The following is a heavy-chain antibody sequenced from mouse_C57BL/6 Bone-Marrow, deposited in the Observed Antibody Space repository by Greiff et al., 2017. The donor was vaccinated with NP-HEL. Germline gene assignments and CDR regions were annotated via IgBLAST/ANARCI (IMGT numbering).Heavy chain of an antibody. V-gene: IGHV1-81*01. D-gene: IGHD4-1*01. J-gene: IGHJ2*01. CDR3: ARLGRRDY. CDR2: IYPRSGNT. CDR1: GYTFTSYG. Sequence: QVQLQQPGAELVKPGASVKMSCKASGYTFTSYGISWVKQRTGQGLEWIGEIYPRSGNTYYNEKFKGKATLTADKSSSTAYMELRSLTSEDSAVYFCARLGRRDYWGQGTTLTVSS.